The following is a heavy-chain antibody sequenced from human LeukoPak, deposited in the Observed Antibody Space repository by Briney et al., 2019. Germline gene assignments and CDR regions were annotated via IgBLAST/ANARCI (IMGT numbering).Heavy chain of an antibody. V-gene: IGHV3-7*01. Sequence: GGSLRLSCAASGFTFSDYWMSWVRQAPGKGLEWVANIKQDGSEKWYVDSVKGRFTISRDSATNSAYLQMNSLRAEDTAVYYCARDGGATMVRGVATYDSWGQGTLVTVSS. CDR1: GFTFSDYW. J-gene: IGHJ4*02. CDR2: IKQDGSEK. CDR3: ARDGGATMVRGVATYDS. D-gene: IGHD3-10*01.